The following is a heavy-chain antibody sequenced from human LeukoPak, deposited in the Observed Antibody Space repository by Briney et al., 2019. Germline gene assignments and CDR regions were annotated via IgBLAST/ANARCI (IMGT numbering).Heavy chain of an antibody. Sequence: ASVKVSCKASGGTFSSYAISWVRQAPGRGLEWMGWISAYNGNTNYAQKLQGRVTMTTDTSTSTAYMELRSLRSDDTAVYYCARDFPAVVVPAAILGFEDAFDIWGQGTMVTVSS. V-gene: IGHV1-18*01. CDR3: ARDFPAVVVPAAILGFEDAFDI. D-gene: IGHD2-2*01. CDR1: GGTFSSYA. J-gene: IGHJ3*02. CDR2: ISAYNGNT.